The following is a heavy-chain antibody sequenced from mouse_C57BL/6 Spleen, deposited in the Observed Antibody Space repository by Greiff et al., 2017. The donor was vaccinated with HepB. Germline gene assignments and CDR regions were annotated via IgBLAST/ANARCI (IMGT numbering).Heavy chain of an antibody. CDR3: ARSSYAYFDV. D-gene: IGHD1-1*01. J-gene: IGHJ1*03. CDR1: GFTFSDYG. V-gene: IGHV5-17*01. CDR2: ISSGSSTI. Sequence: EVQLVESGGGLVKPGGSLKLSCAASGFTFSDYGMHWVRQAPEKGLEWVAYISSGSSTIYYADTVKGRFTISRDNAKNTLFLQMTSLRSEDTAMYYCARSSYAYFDVWGTGTTVTVSS.